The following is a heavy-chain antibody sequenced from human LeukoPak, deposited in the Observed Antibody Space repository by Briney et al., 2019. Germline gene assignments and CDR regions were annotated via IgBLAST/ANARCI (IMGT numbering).Heavy chain of an antibody. Sequence: GGSLRLSCAASGITFSSHAMSWVRQAPGKVLEWVSLISGSGGHTYYGDSVKGRFTISRDNSTNRLYLQMNSLRPEDTAVYYCAKGGAATMRDGYNYYYYYMEVWGRGTTVTVSS. D-gene: IGHD5-24*01. CDR2: ISGSGGHT. CDR1: GITFSSHA. V-gene: IGHV3-23*01. CDR3: AKGGAATMRDGYNYYYYYMEV. J-gene: IGHJ6*03.